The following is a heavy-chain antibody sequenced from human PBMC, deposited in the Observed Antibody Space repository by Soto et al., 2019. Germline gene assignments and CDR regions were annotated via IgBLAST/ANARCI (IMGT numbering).Heavy chain of an antibody. CDR3: ARSPMRSDAFDI. Sequence: QVQLQESGPGLVKPSQTLSLTCTVSGGSISSGDYYWSWIRKPPGKGLEWMGYIYYSGSTYYNPCLKGRGNIPVDTSRNQFSLKLSSVTAADTAVYYCARSPMRSDAFDIWGPVRMVTVSS. CDR1: GGSISSGDYY. D-gene: IGHD3-22*01. J-gene: IGHJ3*02. V-gene: IGHV4-30-4*01. CDR2: IYYSGST.